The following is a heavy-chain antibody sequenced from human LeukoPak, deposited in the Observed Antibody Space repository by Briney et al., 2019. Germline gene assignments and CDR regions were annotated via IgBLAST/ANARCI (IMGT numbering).Heavy chain of an antibody. Sequence: PSQTLSLTCTVSGGSISSSNYYWRWIRQPAGKGLEWIGRMYTSGTTNYNPSLRSRVTISVDTSKNQFSLKLNSVTAIDTSVYYCARGESSSSPLYYYYYMDVWGKGTTVTASS. J-gene: IGHJ6*03. D-gene: IGHD6-6*01. CDR3: ARGESSSSPLYYYYYMDV. V-gene: IGHV4-61*02. CDR2: MYTSGTT. CDR1: GGSISSSNYY.